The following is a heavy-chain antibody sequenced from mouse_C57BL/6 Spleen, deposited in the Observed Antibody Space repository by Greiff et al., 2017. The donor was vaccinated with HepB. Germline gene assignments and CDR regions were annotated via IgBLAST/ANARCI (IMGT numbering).Heavy chain of an antibody. J-gene: IGHJ2*01. D-gene: IGHD6-5*01. Sequence: EVQRVESGPELVKPGASVKMSCKASGYTFTDYNMHWVKQSHGKSLEWIGYINPNNGGTSYNQKFKGKATLTVNKSSSTAYMELRSLTSEDSAVYYCARRDLRSTDYWGQGTTLTVSS. V-gene: IGHV1-22*01. CDR1: GYTFTDYN. CDR3: ARRDLRSTDY. CDR2: INPNNGGT.